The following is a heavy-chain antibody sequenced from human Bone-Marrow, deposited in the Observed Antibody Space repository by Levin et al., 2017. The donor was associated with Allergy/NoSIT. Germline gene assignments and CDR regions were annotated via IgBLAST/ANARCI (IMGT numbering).Heavy chain of an antibody. CDR3: GRGSGWTETVDV. J-gene: IGHJ3*01. CDR2: IRMKVNGGTT. CDR1: GFTFRNYA. D-gene: IGHD3/OR15-3a*01. Sequence: PGGSLRLSCTTSGFTFRNYAMTWVRQSPGKGLEWVAFIRMKVNGGTTEYAASVKDRFTISRDDSKNIAYLQMSSLKIEDSAVYYCGRGSGWTETVDVWGQGTKVTVSS. V-gene: IGHV3-49*04.